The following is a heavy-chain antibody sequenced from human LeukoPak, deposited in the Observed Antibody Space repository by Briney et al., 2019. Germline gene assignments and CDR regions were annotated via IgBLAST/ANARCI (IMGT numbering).Heavy chain of an antibody. Sequence: PGGSLRLSCLTSGFTFVNASMSWVRQAPGKGLEWVGLMKSKPEGGTTFYAAPVRGRFTISRDDSRNTLYLQMTSLTIGDTGVYYCTTGNPWGQGTLVTVSS. J-gene: IGHJ5*02. V-gene: IGHV3-15*01. CDR2: MKSKPEGGTT. CDR1: GFTFVNAS. CDR3: TTGNP.